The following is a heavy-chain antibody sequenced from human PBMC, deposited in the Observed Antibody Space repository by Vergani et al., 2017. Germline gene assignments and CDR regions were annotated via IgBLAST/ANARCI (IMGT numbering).Heavy chain of an antibody. CDR3: ARATPRTTARNYYYYYYMDV. V-gene: IGHV3-48*04. Sequence: EVQLVESGGGLVQPGGSLRLSCAASGFTFSSYSMNWVRQAPGKGLEWVSYISSSSSTIYYADSVKGRFTISRDNAKNSLYLQMNSLRAEDTAVYYCARATPRTTARNYYYYYYMDVWGKGP. CDR1: GFTFSSYS. D-gene: IGHD1-7*01. CDR2: ISSSSSTI. J-gene: IGHJ6*03.